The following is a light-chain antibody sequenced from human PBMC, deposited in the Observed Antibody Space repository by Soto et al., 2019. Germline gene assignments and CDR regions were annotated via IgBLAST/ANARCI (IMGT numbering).Light chain of an antibody. V-gene: IGKV1-39*01. Sequence: DIQMTQSPSSLSASIGDRVTITCRASQSINKYLNWYQQKPGKAPKLLIYAASNLQGGVTSRFSGSGSGTDFPLTISSVQPEDFATYYCQQTYSRVRTFGQGTKVEIK. CDR2: AAS. CDR1: QSINKY. J-gene: IGKJ1*01. CDR3: QQTYSRVRT.